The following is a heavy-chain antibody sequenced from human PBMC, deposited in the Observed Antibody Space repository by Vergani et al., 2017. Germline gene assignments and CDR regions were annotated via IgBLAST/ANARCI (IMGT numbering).Heavy chain of an antibody. CDR2: IRSKANSYAT. CDR3: TRHTSIAALTGWFDP. Sequence: EVQLLESGGGLVQPGGSLKLSCAASGFTFSGSAMHWVRQASGKGLEWVGRIRSKANSYATAYAASVKGRFTISRDDSKNTAYLQMNSPKTEDTAVYYCTRHTSIAALTGWFDPWGQGTLVTVSS. D-gene: IGHD6-6*01. V-gene: IGHV3-73*01. CDR1: GFTFSGSA. J-gene: IGHJ5*02.